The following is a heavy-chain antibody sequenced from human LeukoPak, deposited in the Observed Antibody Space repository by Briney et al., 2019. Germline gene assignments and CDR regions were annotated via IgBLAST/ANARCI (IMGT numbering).Heavy chain of an antibody. V-gene: IGHV4-59*11. Sequence: SETLSLTCTVSGGSISGHYWSWIRQYPGKGLEWIGYIRYTGSTNYNPSLNSRVTMSVDTPHNQFSLRLTSVTAADTAVYYCARLHALGAEEFDPWGQGALVTVSS. CDR2: IRYTGST. CDR1: GGSISGHY. J-gene: IGHJ5*02. CDR3: ARLHALGAEEFDP. D-gene: IGHD3-16*01.